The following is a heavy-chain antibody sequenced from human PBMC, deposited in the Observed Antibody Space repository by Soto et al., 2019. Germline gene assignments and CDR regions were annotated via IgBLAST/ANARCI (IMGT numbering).Heavy chain of an antibody. CDR3: VRDSHGDY. J-gene: IGHJ4*02. Sequence: EVQLVESGGGLVQPGGSLKLSCAGSGFTFSNYWMHWVRQAPGKGLEWVSRIDHDGPTDYADSVRGRFTISRDNAENTLYLQMNSLRPEVTAVHYCVRDSHGDYWGQGTLVTVSS. V-gene: IGHV3-74*01. CDR1: GFTFSNYW. CDR2: IDHDGPT.